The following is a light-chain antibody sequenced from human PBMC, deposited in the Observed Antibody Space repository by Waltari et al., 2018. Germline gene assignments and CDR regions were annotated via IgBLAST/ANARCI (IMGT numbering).Light chain of an antibody. CDR1: QDISNY. V-gene: IGKV1-33*01. CDR2: DAS. J-gene: IGKJ5*01. Sequence: DIQMTQSPSSLSASVGDRVTITCQASQDISNYLNWYQQKPGKAPKLLIYDASNLETGVPSKFNGNGSGTDFTFNISSLQPEDIATYYCQQYDNLPTFGQGTRLEIK. CDR3: QQYDNLPT.